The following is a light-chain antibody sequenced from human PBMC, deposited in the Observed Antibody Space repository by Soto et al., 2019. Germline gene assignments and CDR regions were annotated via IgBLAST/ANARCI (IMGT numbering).Light chain of an antibody. CDR2: RNN. V-gene: IGLV1-47*01. CDR1: SSNIGSNY. J-gene: IGLJ1*01. CDR3: AAWDDSLSGFYV. Sequence: QAVVTQPPSASGTPGQRVTISCSGSSSNIGSNYVYWYQQLPGTAPKLLIYRNNQRPSGVPDRFSGSNSGTSASLAISGLRSEDEADYYCAAWDDSLSGFYVFGTGTKVTVL.